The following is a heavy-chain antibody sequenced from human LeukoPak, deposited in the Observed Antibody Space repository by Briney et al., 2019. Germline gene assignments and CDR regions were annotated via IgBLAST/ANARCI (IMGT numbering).Heavy chain of an antibody. Sequence: HSGGSLRLSCAASGFTFSSYAMSWVRQAPGKGLEWVSAISGSGGSTYYADSVKARFTISMDNAKNSLYLQMNSLRAEDTAVYYCARDRYSLDPWGQGTLVTVSS. J-gene: IGHJ5*02. V-gene: IGHV3-23*01. CDR2: ISGSGGST. D-gene: IGHD6-13*01. CDR3: ARDRYSLDP. CDR1: GFTFSSYA.